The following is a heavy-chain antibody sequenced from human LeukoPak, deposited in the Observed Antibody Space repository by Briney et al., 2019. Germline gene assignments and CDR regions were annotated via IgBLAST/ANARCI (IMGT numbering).Heavy chain of an antibody. V-gene: IGHV4-34*01. CDR2: INHSGST. D-gene: IGHD3-3*01. J-gene: IGHJ5*02. CDR1: GGSVSGYY. Sequence: SETLSLTCAVYGGSVSGYYWSWIRQPPGKGLEWIGEINHSGSTNYNPSLKSRVTISVDTSKNQFSLKLSSVTAADTAVYYCARGYSTRGRRITIFGVVNWFDPWGQGTLVTLSS. CDR3: ARGYSTRGRRITIFGVVNWFDP.